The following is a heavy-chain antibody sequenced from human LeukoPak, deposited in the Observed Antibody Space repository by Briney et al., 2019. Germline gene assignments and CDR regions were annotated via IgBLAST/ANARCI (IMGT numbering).Heavy chain of an antibody. Sequence: GGPLRLSCAASGFIFSDYYISWIRQSPGKGLEWISYISPNGTDIYSIDSVRGRFIIYRDNAKNSLYLQMNSLRGEDTAVYYCASGSSSVGYWGQGTLVTVSS. V-gene: IGHV3-11*01. CDR1: GFIFSDYY. D-gene: IGHD6-6*01. J-gene: IGHJ4*02. CDR3: ASGSSSVGY. CDR2: ISPNGTDI.